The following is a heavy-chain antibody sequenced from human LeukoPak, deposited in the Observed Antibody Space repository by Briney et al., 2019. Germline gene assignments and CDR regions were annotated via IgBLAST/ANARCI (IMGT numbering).Heavy chain of an antibody. J-gene: IGHJ4*02. CDR1: GYTFTNYD. Sequence: GASVKVSCEASGYTFTNYDINWVRQATGQGLEWMGWMNPNSGNTGFAQKFQGRVTMTEDTSTDTAYMELSSLRSEDTAVYYCATLGASPDYWGQGTLVTDSS. D-gene: IGHD1-26*01. CDR2: MNPNSGNT. V-gene: IGHV1-8*01. CDR3: ATLGASPDY.